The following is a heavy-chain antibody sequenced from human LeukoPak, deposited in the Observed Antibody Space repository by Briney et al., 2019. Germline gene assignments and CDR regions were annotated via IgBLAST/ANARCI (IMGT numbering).Heavy chain of an antibody. Sequence: GGSLRLSCAASGFTFSGYAMHWVRQAPGKGLEWVAVISYDGGNVYYAHSVKGRFTISRDNSKNSLYLQMNSLRAEDTAVYYCATNGPGIAVAGYVDYWGQGTLVTVSS. CDR2: ISYDGGNV. V-gene: IGHV3-30-3*01. CDR3: ATNGPGIAVAGYVDY. D-gene: IGHD6-19*01. CDR1: GFTFSGYA. J-gene: IGHJ4*02.